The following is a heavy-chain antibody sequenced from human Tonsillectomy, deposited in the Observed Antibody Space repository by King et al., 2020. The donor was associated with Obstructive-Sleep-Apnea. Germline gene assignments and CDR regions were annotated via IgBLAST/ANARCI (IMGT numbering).Heavy chain of an antibody. CDR3: ARSIGGYSYEELDY. V-gene: IGHV4-59*01. D-gene: IGHD5-18*01. Sequence: MQLQESGPGLVKPSETLSLTCTVSGGSISSYYWSWIRQPPGKGLEWIGYIYFSGSTNYNPSLKSRVTISVDTSKNQFSLKLSSVTAADTAVYYCARSIGGYSYEELDYWGQGTLVTVSS. CDR1: GGSISSYY. CDR2: IYFSGST. J-gene: IGHJ4*02.